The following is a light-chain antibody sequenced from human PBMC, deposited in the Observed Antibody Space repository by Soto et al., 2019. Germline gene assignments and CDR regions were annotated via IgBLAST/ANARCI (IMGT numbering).Light chain of an antibody. CDR2: WAS. Sequence: DIVMTQSPDSLAVSLGERATINCKSSQSVLYNSNNKNFLAWYQQKPGQPPKLLIYWASTRESGVPDRFSGSGSVTDFTITISSLQAEDVAVYYCQQYYSTPQTFGQGTKLEIK. CDR1: QSVLYNSNNKNF. J-gene: IGKJ2*01. V-gene: IGKV4-1*01. CDR3: QQYYSTPQT.